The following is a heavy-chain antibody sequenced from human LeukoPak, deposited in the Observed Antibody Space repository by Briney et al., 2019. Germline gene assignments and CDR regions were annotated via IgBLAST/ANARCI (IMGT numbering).Heavy chain of an antibody. Sequence: GGSLRLSCAASGFTFSSYAMSWVRQAPGKGLEWVSAISGSGGSTYYADSVKGRFAISRDNSKNTLYLQMNSLRAEDTAVYYCAKEWRWLQLWSLGYWGQGTLVTVSS. CDR2: ISGSGGST. V-gene: IGHV3-23*01. CDR1: GFTFSSYA. J-gene: IGHJ4*02. D-gene: IGHD5-24*01. CDR3: AKEWRWLQLWSLGY.